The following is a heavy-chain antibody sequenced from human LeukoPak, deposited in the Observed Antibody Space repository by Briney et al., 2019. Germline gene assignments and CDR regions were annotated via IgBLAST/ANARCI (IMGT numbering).Heavy chain of an antibody. V-gene: IGHV3-74*01. J-gene: IGHJ4*02. CDR2: INSDGSTT. Sequence: GGSLRLSCAAFGFTVSSTYMTWVRQAPGKGLVWVSRINSDGSTTTYADSVKGRFTISRDNAKNTLYLQMNSLRAEDTAVYYCAREYRTYCGGDCYTAAYWGQGTLVTVFS. CDR3: AREYRTYCGGDCYTAAY. D-gene: IGHD2-21*01. CDR1: GFTVSSTY.